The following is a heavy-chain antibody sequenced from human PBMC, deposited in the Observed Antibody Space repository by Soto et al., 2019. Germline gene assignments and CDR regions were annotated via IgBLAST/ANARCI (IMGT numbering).Heavy chain of an antibody. CDR3: ARSLSAMGAWFDP. CDR1: GYTFTSYA. CDR2: INAGNGNT. D-gene: IGHD3-16*01. V-gene: IGHV1-3*01. Sequence: GASVKVSCKASGYTFTSYAIDWVRQAPGQRLEWMGWINAGNGNTKYSQKFQGRVTMTTDTSTSTAYMELRSLRSDDTAVYYCARSLSAMGAWFDPWGQGTLVTVSS. J-gene: IGHJ5*02.